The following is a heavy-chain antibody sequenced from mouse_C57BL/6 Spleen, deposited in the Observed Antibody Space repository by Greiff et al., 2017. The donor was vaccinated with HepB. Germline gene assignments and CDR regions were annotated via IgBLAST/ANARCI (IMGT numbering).Heavy chain of an antibody. CDR3: ARKEDGRDYFDY. CDR1: GYTFTSYW. CDR2: IHPNSGST. J-gene: IGHJ2*01. Sequence: QVQLQQPGAELVKPGASVKLSCKASGYTFTSYWMHWVKQRPGQGLEWIGMIHPNSGSTNYNEKFKSKATLTVDKSTSTAYMQLCSLTSEDSAVYYGARKEDGRDYFDYWGKGTTLTVSS. V-gene: IGHV1-64*01. D-gene: IGHD1-1*01.